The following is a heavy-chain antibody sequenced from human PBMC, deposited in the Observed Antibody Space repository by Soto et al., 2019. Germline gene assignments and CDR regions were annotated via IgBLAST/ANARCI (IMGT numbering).Heavy chain of an antibody. V-gene: IGHV3-48*01. J-gene: IGHJ4*02. CDR2: ISSSSSTI. Sequence: SLRLSCAASGFTFSSYSLNWVRQAPGKGLEWVSYISSSSSTIYYADSVKGRFTISRDNAKNSLYLQMNSLRAEDTAVYYCAREHCSSTSCLNVFDYWGQGTLVTVSS. CDR1: GFTFSSYS. D-gene: IGHD2-2*01. CDR3: AREHCSSTSCLNVFDY.